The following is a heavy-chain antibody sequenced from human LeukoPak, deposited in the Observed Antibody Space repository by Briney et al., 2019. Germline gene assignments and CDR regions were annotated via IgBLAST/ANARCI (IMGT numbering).Heavy chain of an antibody. V-gene: IGHV4-59*01. CDR2: MYRTGST. D-gene: IGHD6-19*01. J-gene: IGHJ5*02. Sequence: TSETLSLTCTVSGGPISSYYWSWIRQPPGKGLEWIGYMYRTGSTNYNPSLKSRVTITPDTSKNQFSLRLTSVTAADTAVYYCAREGTYGWYNWFDPWGQGTLVTVSS. CDR3: AREGTYGWYNWFDP. CDR1: GGPISSYY.